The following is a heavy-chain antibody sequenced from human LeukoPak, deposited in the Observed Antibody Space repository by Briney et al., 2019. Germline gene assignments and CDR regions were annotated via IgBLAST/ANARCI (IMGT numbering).Heavy chain of an antibody. Sequence: GESLKISCKGSGYSFTSYWIGWVRQMPGKGLEWMGITYPGDSDTRYSPSFQGQVTISADKSISTAYLQWGSLKASDTAMYYCATGRTYYYDSSGRSDAFDIWGQGTMVTVSS. CDR2: TYPGDSDT. CDR3: ATGRTYYYDSSGRSDAFDI. J-gene: IGHJ3*02. V-gene: IGHV5-51*01. CDR1: GYSFTSYW. D-gene: IGHD3-22*01.